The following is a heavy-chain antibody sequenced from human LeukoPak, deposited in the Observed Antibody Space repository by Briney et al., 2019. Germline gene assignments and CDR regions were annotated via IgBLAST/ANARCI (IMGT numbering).Heavy chain of an antibody. CDR2: INHSGST. CDR1: GGSFSGYY. Sequence: PSETLSLTCAVYGGSFSGYYWSWIRQPPGKGLEWIGEINHSGSTNYNPSLKSRVTISVDTSKNQFSLKLSSVTAADTAVYYCARGHVRWVLNDSYYYMDVWGKGTTVTVSS. CDR3: ARGHVRWVLNDSYYYMDV. D-gene: IGHD1-1*01. V-gene: IGHV4-34*01. J-gene: IGHJ6*03.